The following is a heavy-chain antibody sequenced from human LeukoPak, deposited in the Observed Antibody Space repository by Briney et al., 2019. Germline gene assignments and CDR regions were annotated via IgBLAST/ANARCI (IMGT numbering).Heavy chain of an antibody. J-gene: IGHJ6*02. CDR3: AGTQTYYDFWSGQKQYYYGMDV. Sequence: SETLSLTCTVSGGSISSGSYYWSWIRQPAGKGLEWIGRIYTSGSTNYNPSPKSRVTISVDTSKNQFSLKLSSVTAADTAVYYCAGTQTYYDFWSGQKQYYYGMDVWGRGTTVTVSS. V-gene: IGHV4-61*02. D-gene: IGHD3-3*01. CDR1: GGSISSGSYY. CDR2: IYTSGST.